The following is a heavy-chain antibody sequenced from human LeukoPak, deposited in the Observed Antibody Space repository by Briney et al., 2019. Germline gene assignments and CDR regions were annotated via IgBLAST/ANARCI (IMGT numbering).Heavy chain of an antibody. CDR1: GFTFSNYA. D-gene: IGHD3-10*01. CDR3: AKDGGSGSYFTGQFDY. V-gene: IGHV3-30*02. J-gene: IGHJ4*02. CDR2: IRFDGSNK. Sequence: GSLRLSCAASGFTFSNYAMHWVRQAPGKGLEWVTFIRFDGSNKYCADSVKGRFTISRDNSKNTLYLQMNSLRTEDTAVYYRAKDGGSGSYFTGQFDYWGQGTLVTVSS.